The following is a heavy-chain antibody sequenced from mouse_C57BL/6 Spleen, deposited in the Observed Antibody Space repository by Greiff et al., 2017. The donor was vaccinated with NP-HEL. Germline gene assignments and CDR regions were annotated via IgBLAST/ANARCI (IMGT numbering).Heavy chain of an antibody. CDR3: ARSYDGYLFAY. CDR2: INPYNGDT. D-gene: IGHD2-3*01. J-gene: IGHJ3*01. V-gene: IGHV1-20*01. Sequence: EVQRVESGPELVKPGDSVKISCKASGYSFTGYFMNWVMQSHGKSLEWIGRINPYNGDTFYNQKFKGKATLTVDKSSSTAHMELRSLTSEDSAVYYCARSYDGYLFAYWGQGTLVTVSA. CDR1: GYSFTGYF.